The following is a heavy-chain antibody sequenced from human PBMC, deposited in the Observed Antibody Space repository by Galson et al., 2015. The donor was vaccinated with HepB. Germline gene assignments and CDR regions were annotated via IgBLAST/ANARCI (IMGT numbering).Heavy chain of an antibody. CDR2: ISSSSSTI. Sequence: SLRLSCAASGFTFSSYSMNWVRQAPGKGLEWVSYISSSSSTIYYADSVKGRFTISRDNAKNSLYLQMNSLRAEDTAVYYCARDSGIAVAGRYGMDVWGQGTTVTVSS. CDR1: GFTFSSYS. D-gene: IGHD6-19*01. CDR3: ARDSGIAVAGRYGMDV. J-gene: IGHJ6*02. V-gene: IGHV3-48*04.